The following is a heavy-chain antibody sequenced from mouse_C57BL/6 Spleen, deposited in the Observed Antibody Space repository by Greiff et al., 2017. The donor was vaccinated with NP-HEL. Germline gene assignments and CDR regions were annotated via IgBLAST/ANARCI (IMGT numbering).Heavy chain of an antibody. CDR3: AREGLPYWYFDV. D-gene: IGHD2-2*01. CDR1: GYTFTSYW. Sequence: QVQLQQSGAELVKPGASVKLSCKASGYTFTSYWMHWVKQRPGQGLEWIGMIHPNSGSTNYNEKFKSKATLTVDKSSSTAYMQLSSLTSEDSAVYYCAREGLPYWYFDVWGTGTTVTVSS. J-gene: IGHJ1*03. V-gene: IGHV1-64*01. CDR2: IHPNSGST.